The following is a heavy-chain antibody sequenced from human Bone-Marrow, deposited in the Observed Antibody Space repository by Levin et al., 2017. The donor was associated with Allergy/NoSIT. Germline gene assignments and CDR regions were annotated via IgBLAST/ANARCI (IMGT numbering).Heavy chain of an antibody. Sequence: PGESLKISCAASGFTFSNAWMSWVRQAPGKGLEWVGRIKSKTDGGTTDYAAPVKGRFTISRDDSKNTLYLQMNSLKTEDTAVYYCTTDPDIVATIGGVYFDYWGQGTLVTVSS. J-gene: IGHJ4*02. V-gene: IGHV3-15*01. D-gene: IGHD5-12*01. CDR3: TTDPDIVATIGGVYFDY. CDR1: GFTFSNAW. CDR2: IKSKTDGGTT.